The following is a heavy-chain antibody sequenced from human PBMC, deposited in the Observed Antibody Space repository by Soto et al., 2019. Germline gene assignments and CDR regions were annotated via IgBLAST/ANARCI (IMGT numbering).Heavy chain of an antibody. CDR1: GGSVSSGSYY. CDR2: IYYSGST. J-gene: IGHJ5*02. Sequence: PSETLSLTCTVSGGSVSSGSYYWSWIRQPPGKGLEWIGYIYYSGSTNYNPSLKSRVTISVDTSKNQFSLKLSSVTAADTAVYYCARNYVHWFDPWGPGTLVTVSS. V-gene: IGHV4-61*01. D-gene: IGHD1-7*01. CDR3: ARNYVHWFDP.